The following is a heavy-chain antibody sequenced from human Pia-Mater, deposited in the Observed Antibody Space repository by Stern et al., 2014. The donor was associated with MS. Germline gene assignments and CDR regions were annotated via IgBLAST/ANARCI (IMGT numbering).Heavy chain of an antibody. V-gene: IGHV4-39*01. CDR2: VYYSGAT. CDR3: AKHACTGAACPFDL. J-gene: IGHJ4*02. Sequence: QLQLQESGPGLVKPSETLSLTCAVSGDSISSYTHYWAWIRQPPGKGLEWIGSVYYSGATYYNPSLKRPGTISVDTSKNPFSLGLNSVTAADTAVYYCAKHACTGAACPFDLWGQGTLVTVSS. D-gene: IGHD2-8*02. CDR1: GDSISSYTHY.